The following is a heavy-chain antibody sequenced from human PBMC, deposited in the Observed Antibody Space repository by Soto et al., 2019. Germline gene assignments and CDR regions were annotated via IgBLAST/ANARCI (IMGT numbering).Heavy chain of an antibody. CDR1: GFTFSSSA. J-gene: IGHJ4*02. CDR3: VKGRPLWLIDY. V-gene: IGHV3-64D*06. Sequence: GGSLRLSCSASGFTFSSSAMHWVRQAPGKGLEYVSVIGTTGGSTFYADSVKGRFTISRDNSKNTVYLQMTSLRVEDTAMYHCVKGRPLWLIDYWGQGTLVTVSS. D-gene: IGHD3-10*01. CDR2: IGTTGGST.